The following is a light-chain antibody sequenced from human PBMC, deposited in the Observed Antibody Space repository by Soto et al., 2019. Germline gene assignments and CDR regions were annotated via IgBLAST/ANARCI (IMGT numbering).Light chain of an antibody. J-gene: IGLJ1*01. Sequence: QSVLTQPPSVSGAPGQRVTISCTGSSSNIGAGYDVHWYQHLAGTAPKLLTYANTNRPSGVPGRFSGSKSGTSASLAITGLLADDEADYYCQSYERSLSDFVFGSGTKVTVL. CDR3: QSYERSLSDFV. CDR1: SSNIGAGYD. CDR2: ANT. V-gene: IGLV1-40*01.